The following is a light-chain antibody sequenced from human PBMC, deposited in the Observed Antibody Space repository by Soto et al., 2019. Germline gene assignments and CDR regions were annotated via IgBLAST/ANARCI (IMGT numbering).Light chain of an antibody. CDR1: VTVATN. CDR2: DAS. J-gene: IGKJ1*01. Sequence: IVMSDSPFTLSMSPWETARLSFMSIVTVATNVSWYQQTPGQAPRLLIYDASARATGIPDRFSGSGFGTEFTLTITSLQSEDFALYYCQQYNNWPPPCTFGQGTKVDIK. CDR3: QQYNNWPPPCT. V-gene: IGKV3-15*01.